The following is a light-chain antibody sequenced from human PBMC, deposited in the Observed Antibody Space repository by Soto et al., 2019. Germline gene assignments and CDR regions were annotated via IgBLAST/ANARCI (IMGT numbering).Light chain of an antibody. CDR2: DAS. V-gene: IGKV3-11*01. Sequence: EIVLTQSPATLSLSPGERATLSCRASQSFSSYLAWYQQKPGQAPRLLIYDASKRATGIPARFSGRGSGTDFPLTISSLGPEDFAVYYCQQRSNWPPVITFGQGTRLEIK. CDR1: QSFSSY. CDR3: QQRSNWPPVIT. J-gene: IGKJ5*01.